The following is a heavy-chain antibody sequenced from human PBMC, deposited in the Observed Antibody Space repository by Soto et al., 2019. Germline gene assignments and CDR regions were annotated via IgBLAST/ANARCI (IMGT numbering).Heavy chain of an antibody. J-gene: IGHJ4*02. Sequence: QVQLVQSGAEVKKPGASMKVSCKASGYTFTGFYMHWVRQAPGQGLEWMGWINPKSGDTEYAQNFQGWVTMTRDTSINTAYMELSRLKSDDTAVYYCASGGFTVTREFDYWGQGTLVSVSS. CDR1: GYTFTGFY. D-gene: IGHD4-17*01. V-gene: IGHV1-2*04. CDR3: ASGGFTVTREFDY. CDR2: INPKSGDT.